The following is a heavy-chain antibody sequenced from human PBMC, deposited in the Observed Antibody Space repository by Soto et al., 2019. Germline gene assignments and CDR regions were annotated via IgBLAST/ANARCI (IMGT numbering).Heavy chain of an antibody. V-gene: IGHV1-69*13. CDR2: IIPIFGTA. CDR3: ARRYNWNYGNYGMDV. D-gene: IGHD1-7*01. CDR1: GGTFSSYA. Sequence: GASVKVSCKASGGTFSSYAISWVRQAPGQGLEWMGGIIPIFGTANYAQKFQGRVTITADESTSTAYMELSSLRSEDTAVYYCARRYNWNYGNYGMDVWGQGTTVTVSS. J-gene: IGHJ6*02.